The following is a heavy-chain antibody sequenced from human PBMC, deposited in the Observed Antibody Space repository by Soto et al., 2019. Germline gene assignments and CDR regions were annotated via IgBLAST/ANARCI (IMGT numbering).Heavy chain of an antibody. CDR3: AKVYYSGTFPGAFDI. J-gene: IGHJ3*02. D-gene: IGHD1-26*01. V-gene: IGHV3-23*01. CDR1: GFTFSNYA. Sequence: ESGGGLVQPGGSLRLSCAVSGFTFSNYAIHWVRQAPGKGLEWVSGISAGGSSTFYADSVKGRFTISRDNSMNTLYLHMNSLRVEDTAVYYCAKVYYSGTFPGAFDIWGQGTLVTVSS. CDR2: ISAGGSST.